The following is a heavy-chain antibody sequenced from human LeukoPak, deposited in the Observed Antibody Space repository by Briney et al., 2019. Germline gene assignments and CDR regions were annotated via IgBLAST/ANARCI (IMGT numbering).Heavy chain of an antibody. V-gene: IGHV1-46*01. D-gene: IGHD5-24*01. CDR3: ARDYGRTPWRPVEMATIHFDY. J-gene: IGHJ4*02. CDR2: INPSGGST. Sequence: ASVKVSCKASGYTFTSYYMHWVRQAPGQGLEWMGIINPSGGSTSYAQKFQGRVTMTRDTSTSTVYMELGSLRSEDTAVYYCARDYGRTPWRPVEMATIHFDYWGQGTLVTVSS. CDR1: GYTFTSYY.